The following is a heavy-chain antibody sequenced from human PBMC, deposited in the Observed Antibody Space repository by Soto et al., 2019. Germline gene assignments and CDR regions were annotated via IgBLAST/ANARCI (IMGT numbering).Heavy chain of an antibody. V-gene: IGHV3-23*01. CDR3: AKRGATDYDFWSGYYPAFDY. Sequence: EVQLLESGGGLVQPGGSLRLSCAASGFTFSSYAMSWVRQAPGKGLEWVSAINGSGGSTYYADSVKGRFTISRDNSKNTLYLQMNSLRAEDTAVYYCAKRGATDYDFWSGYYPAFDYWGQGTLVTVSS. CDR2: INGSGGST. CDR1: GFTFSSYA. D-gene: IGHD3-3*01. J-gene: IGHJ4*02.